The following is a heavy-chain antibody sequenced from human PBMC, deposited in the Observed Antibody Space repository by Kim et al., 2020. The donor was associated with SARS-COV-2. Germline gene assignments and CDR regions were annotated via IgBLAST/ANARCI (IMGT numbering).Heavy chain of an antibody. V-gene: IGHV3-23*01. CDR1: GFTVSSYA. Sequence: GGSLRLSCAASGFTVSSYAMSWVRQAPGKGLEWVSAISGSGGSTYYTDSVKGRFTISRDNSKNTLYLQMNNLRAEDTAVYYCAKDLGGGWFGELADYYGMDVWRQGTTVSVSS. D-gene: IGHD3-10*01. CDR2: ISGSGGST. CDR3: AKDLGGGWFGELADYYGMDV. J-gene: IGHJ6*02.